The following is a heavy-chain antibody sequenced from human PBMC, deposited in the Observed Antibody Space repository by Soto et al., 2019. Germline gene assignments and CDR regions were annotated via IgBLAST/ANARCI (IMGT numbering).Heavy chain of an antibody. V-gene: IGHV4-4*02. J-gene: IGHJ4*02. D-gene: IGHD6-19*01. CDR2: IYHSGST. CDR1: GGSISNNNW. Sequence: PSETLSLTCAVSGGSISNNNWWTWVRQPPGKGLEWIGEIYHSGSTNYNPSLKSRVTISVDKSKNQFSLRLNSVTAADKAVYYCARYSSGSSDPRLDYRGQGTQVTVSS. CDR3: ARYSSGSSDPRLDY.